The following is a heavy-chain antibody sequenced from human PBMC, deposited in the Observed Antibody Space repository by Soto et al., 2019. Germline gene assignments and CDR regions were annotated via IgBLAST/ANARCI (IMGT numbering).Heavy chain of an antibody. CDR2: ISYDGTNK. V-gene: IGHV3-30-3*01. J-gene: IGHJ4*02. D-gene: IGHD7-27*01. CDR1: GFSFSISP. CDR3: ARDPKTSGGQHWAFTYFDS. Sequence: GGSLRLSCAASGFSFSISPMHWVRQAPGKGPEWVALISYDGTNKFYADSVKGRFTISRDNSKSTLYLQVDSLRPEDAAVYYCARDPKTSGGQHWAFTYFDSWGQGTLVTVSS.